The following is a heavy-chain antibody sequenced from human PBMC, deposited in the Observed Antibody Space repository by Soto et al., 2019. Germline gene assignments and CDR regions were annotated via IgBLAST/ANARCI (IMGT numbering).Heavy chain of an antibody. Sequence: QVQLVESGGGVVQPGRSLRLSCAASGFTFSSYGMHWVRQAPGKGLEWVAVISYDGSNKYYADSVKGRFTISRDNSKNTLYLQMNSLSAEDTAVYYCAKPSVQLRFLEWFNRQYYYYGMDVWGQGTTVTVSS. CDR2: ISYDGSNK. D-gene: IGHD3-3*01. CDR3: AKPSVQLRFLEWFNRQYYYYGMDV. J-gene: IGHJ6*02. V-gene: IGHV3-30*18. CDR1: GFTFSSYG.